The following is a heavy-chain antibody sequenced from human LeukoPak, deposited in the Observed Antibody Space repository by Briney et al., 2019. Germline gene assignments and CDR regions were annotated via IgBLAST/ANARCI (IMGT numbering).Heavy chain of an antibody. CDR1: GGSISSYY. CDR2: IYYSGST. V-gene: IGHV4-59*01. CDR3: ARDSFGESPGAFDI. D-gene: IGHD3-10*01. Sequence: SETLSLTCTVSGGSISSYYWSWIRQPPGKGLEWIGYIYYSGSTNYNPSLKSRVTISVDTSKNQFSLKLSSVTAADTAVYYCARDSFGESPGAFDIWGQGTMVTVSS. J-gene: IGHJ3*02.